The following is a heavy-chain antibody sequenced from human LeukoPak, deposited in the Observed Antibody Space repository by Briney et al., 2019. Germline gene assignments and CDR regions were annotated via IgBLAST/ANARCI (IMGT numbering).Heavy chain of an antibody. CDR2: ISSSSSYI. J-gene: IGHJ4*02. Sequence: GGSLRLSCAASGFTFSSYSMNWVRQAPGKGLEWVSSISSSSSYIYYADSVRGRFTISRDNDKNSLYLQLNSLRDADTAVYYCARGILGYCSSTSCYRGNTNFDYWGQGTLVTVSS. D-gene: IGHD2-2*02. V-gene: IGHV3-21*01. CDR3: ARGILGYCSSTSCYRGNTNFDY. CDR1: GFTFSSYS.